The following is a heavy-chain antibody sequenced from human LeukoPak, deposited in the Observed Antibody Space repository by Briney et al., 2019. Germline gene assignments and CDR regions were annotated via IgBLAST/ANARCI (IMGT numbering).Heavy chain of an antibody. CDR3: AKDTLYCSSTSCV. CDR2: ISGSGGST. D-gene: IGHD2-2*01. V-gene: IGHV3-23*01. CDR1: GFTFGSYA. J-gene: IGHJ6*04. Sequence: GRSLRLSCAASGFTFGSYAMSWVRQAPGKGLEWVSAISGSGGSTYYADSVKGRFTISRDNSKNTLYLQMNSLRAEDTAVYYCAKDTLYCSSTSCVWGKGTTVTVSS.